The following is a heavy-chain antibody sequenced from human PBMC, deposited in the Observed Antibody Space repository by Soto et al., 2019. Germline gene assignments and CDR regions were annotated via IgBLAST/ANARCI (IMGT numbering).Heavy chain of an antibody. CDR2: ISYDGSNK. D-gene: IGHD2-15*01. J-gene: IGHJ2*01. V-gene: IGHV3-30*03. CDR3: ARVEAVAVTWGDFDL. CDR1: GFTFSSYA. Sequence: QVQLVESGGGVVQPGRSLRLSCAASGFTFSSYAMHWVRQAPGKGLEWVALISYDGSNKYYADSVKGRFTISRDNSKNTGYMEMNSLRTEDTAVYYCARVEAVAVTWGDFDLWGRGTLVTVSS.